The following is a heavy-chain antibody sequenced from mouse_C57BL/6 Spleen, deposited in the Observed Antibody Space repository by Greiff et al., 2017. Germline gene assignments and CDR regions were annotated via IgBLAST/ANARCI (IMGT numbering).Heavy chain of an antibody. V-gene: IGHV1-42*01. CDR2: INPSTGGT. D-gene: IGHD2-3*01. Sequence: VQLQQSGPELVKPGASVKISCKASGYSFTGYYMNWVKQSPEKSLEWIGEINPSTGGTTYNQKFKAKATLTVDKSSSTAYMQLKSLTSEDSAVYYCARYGYYSYYYAMDYWGQGTSVTVSS. CDR1: GYSFTGYY. CDR3: ARYGYYSYYYAMDY. J-gene: IGHJ4*01.